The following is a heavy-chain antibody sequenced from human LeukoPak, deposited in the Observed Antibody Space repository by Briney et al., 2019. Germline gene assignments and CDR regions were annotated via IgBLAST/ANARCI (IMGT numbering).Heavy chain of an antibody. CDR2: IDPNSGGT. Sequence: ASVQVSCKASGYTFTAYYMHWVRQAPGQGLEWMGWIDPNSGGTHYAQKFQGRVTMTRDTSISTAYMELSRLRSDDTAVYYCASGSGSYLFDYWGQGTLVTVSS. CDR3: ASGSGSYLFDY. J-gene: IGHJ4*02. D-gene: IGHD3-10*01. V-gene: IGHV1-2*02. CDR1: GYTFTAYY.